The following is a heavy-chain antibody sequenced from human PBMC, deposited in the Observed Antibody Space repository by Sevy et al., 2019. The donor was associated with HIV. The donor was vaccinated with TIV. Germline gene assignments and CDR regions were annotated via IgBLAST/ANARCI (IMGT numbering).Heavy chain of an antibody. CDR1: GLTVGSLS. CDR3: ARIKGASSSYAMDV. J-gene: IGHJ6*02. CDR2: IYSAGTT. Sequence: GGSQRLSCVASGLTVGSLSINWVRQAPGKGLEWVSLIYSAGTTFYSDSVKGRFTISRDNSNNTLDLQMNSLRAEDTAIYYCARIKGASSSYAMDVWGQGTTVTVSS. V-gene: IGHV3-53*01. D-gene: IGHD2-2*01.